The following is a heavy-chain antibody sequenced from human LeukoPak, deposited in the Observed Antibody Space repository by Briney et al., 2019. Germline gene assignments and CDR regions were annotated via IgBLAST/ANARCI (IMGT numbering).Heavy chain of an antibody. D-gene: IGHD2-15*01. Sequence: ASVTVSCKASGYTFTGYYMHWVRQAPGQGLEWMGRINPNSGGTNYAQKFQGRVSMTRDTYISTAYRELSRLGSDDKAVYYCARDEDYCSGGSCYVSYFYYIDVWGKGTTVTVSS. CDR1: GYTFTGYY. CDR2: INPNSGGT. CDR3: ARDEDYCSGGSCYVSYFYYIDV. V-gene: IGHV1-2*06. J-gene: IGHJ6*03.